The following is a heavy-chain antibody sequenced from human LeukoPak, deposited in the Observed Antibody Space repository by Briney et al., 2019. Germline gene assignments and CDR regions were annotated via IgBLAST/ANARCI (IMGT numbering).Heavy chain of an antibody. D-gene: IGHD2-21*01. V-gene: IGHV3-48*01. CDR2: ISSSSSTI. J-gene: IGHJ4*02. Sequence: GGSLRLSCAASGFTFSSYSMNWVRQAPGKGLEWVSYISSSSSTIYYADSVKGRFTISRDNSKNTVSLHMNSLRAEDSAIYRCARAYDKAYDYWGQGTLVTVSS. CDR3: ARAYDKAYDY. CDR1: GFTFSSYS.